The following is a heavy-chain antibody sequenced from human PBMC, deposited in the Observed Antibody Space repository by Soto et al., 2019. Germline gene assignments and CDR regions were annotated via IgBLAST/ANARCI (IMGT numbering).Heavy chain of an antibody. CDR1: GFTVSSSY. Sequence: EVQLVESGGSLIQPGGSLRLSCAASGFTVSSSYMSWVRQAPGQGLEWVLVIYSGGSTYYADSVKGRFTISRDNSKNTLYLQMNSPRAEDTAVHYCARAPGSSGYSDYFDYWGQGTLVTVSS. V-gene: IGHV3-53*01. D-gene: IGHD3-22*01. CDR2: IYSGGST. J-gene: IGHJ4*02. CDR3: ARAPGSSGYSDYFDY.